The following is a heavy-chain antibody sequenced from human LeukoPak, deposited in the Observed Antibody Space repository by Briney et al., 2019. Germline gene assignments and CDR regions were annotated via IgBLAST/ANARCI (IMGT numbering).Heavy chain of an antibody. CDR3: ARGKWELLRAFDI. Sequence: ASVKVSCKASGYTFTGYYMHWVRQAPGQGLEWMGWINPNSGGTNYAQKFQGRVTMTRDTSISTAYMELSRLGSDDTAVYYCARGKWELLRAFDIWGQGTMVTVSS. D-gene: IGHD1-26*01. J-gene: IGHJ3*02. V-gene: IGHV1-2*02. CDR2: INPNSGGT. CDR1: GYTFTGYY.